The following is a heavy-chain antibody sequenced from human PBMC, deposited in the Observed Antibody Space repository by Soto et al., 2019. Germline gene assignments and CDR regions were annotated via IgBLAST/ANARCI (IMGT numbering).Heavy chain of an antibody. Sequence: PGESLKISWQGSGYSFASYWIGLVRQIPGKDLEWMGIIYPGDSDTRYSPSFQGQVTISADKSLRTAYLQWTSLKASDTALYYCARTRSFTLGSYYDGMDVWGQGTTVTVSS. CDR3: ARTRSFTLGSYYDGMDV. J-gene: IGHJ6*02. CDR1: GYSFASYW. D-gene: IGHD6-6*01. V-gene: IGHV5-51*01. CDR2: IYPGDSDT.